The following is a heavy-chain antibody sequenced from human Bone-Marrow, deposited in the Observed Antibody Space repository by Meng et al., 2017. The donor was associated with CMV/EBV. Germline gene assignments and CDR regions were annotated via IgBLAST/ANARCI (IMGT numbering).Heavy chain of an antibody. J-gene: IGHJ4*02. Sequence: EVQLVESGGGLVKPGGSLRLSCAASGFTFSSYSMNWVRQAPGKGLEWVSSISSSSSYIYYADSVKGRFTISRDNAKNSLYLQMNSLRAEDTAVYYCARLFYDYVWGSYPYYFDYWGQGPLVTVYS. D-gene: IGHD3-16*01. CDR1: GFTFSSYS. V-gene: IGHV3-21*01. CDR3: ARLFYDYVWGSYPYYFDY. CDR2: ISSSSSYI.